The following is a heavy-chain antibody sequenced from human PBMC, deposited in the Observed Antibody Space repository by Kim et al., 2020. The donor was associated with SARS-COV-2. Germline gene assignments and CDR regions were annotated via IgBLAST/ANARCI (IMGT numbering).Heavy chain of an antibody. CDR3: ARGQYYDFWSGLDFYYYGMDV. CDR1: GGSISSYY. D-gene: IGHD3-3*01. V-gene: IGHV4-59*13. CDR2: IYYSGST. J-gene: IGHJ6*02. Sequence: SETLSLTCTVSGGSISSYYWSWIRQPPGKGLEWIGYIYYSGSTNYNPSLKSRVTISVDTSKNQFSLKLSSVTAADTAVYYCARGQYYDFWSGLDFYYYGMDVWGQGTTVTVSS.